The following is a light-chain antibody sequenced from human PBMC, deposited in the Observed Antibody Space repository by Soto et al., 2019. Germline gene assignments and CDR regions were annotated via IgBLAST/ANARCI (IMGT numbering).Light chain of an antibody. Sequence: QSALTQPASVSGSPGQSITISCTGTNSDVGIYNRVSWFQQHPGKAPKLLIYDVRNRSSGVSSRFSGSKSGHTASLTISGLQTDDEADYYCSSYTSSRTLVFGTGTKVTVL. J-gene: IGLJ1*01. CDR3: SSYTSSRTLV. CDR2: DVR. CDR1: NSDVGIYNR. V-gene: IGLV2-14*03.